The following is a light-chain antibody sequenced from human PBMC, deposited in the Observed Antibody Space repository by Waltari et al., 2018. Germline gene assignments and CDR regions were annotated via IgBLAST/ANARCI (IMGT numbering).Light chain of an antibody. CDR1: QGIRDD. CDR2: GAS. CDR3: LQHNTYPIT. J-gene: IGKJ3*01. Sequence: DIQMTQSPSSLSASVGDRVTITCRASQGIRDDLGWYQQKPGQPPKRLIYGASNLQSWVPLRCSGSGSGTEFTLTISSLQPEDSAIYYCLQHNTYPITFGPGTKVEIK. V-gene: IGKV1-17*01.